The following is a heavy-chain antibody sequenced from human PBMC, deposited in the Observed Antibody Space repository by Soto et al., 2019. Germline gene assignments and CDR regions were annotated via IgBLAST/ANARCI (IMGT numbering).Heavy chain of an antibody. Sequence: EVQLVESGGGLVQPGGSMRLSCGAFGLTFNNYGMHWVRQVPGKGLVWVSRINSEGTYTSHADSVKGRFTISRDNAKNTLYLQMNSLRAEDTAVYYCARGGLEPVDHWGQGTLVTVSS. CDR1: GLTFNNYG. D-gene: IGHD6-19*01. CDR3: ARGGLEPVDH. CDR2: INSEGTYT. V-gene: IGHV3-74*01. J-gene: IGHJ5*02.